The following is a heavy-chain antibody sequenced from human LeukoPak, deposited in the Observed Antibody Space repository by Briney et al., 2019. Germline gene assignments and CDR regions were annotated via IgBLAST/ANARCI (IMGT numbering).Heavy chain of an antibody. CDR1: GFDFGAYE. J-gene: IGHJ4*02. V-gene: IGHV3-48*03. CDR3: TTLGYHLDS. CDR2: FAGSDTTT. D-gene: IGHD3-22*01. Sequence: GGSLRLSCAASGFDFGAYEMNWVRQAPGKGLEWVAYFAGSDTTTYYADSVKGRFTISRDNARNSLYLQMNSLRAEDTALYYCTTLGYHLDSWGQGTLVSVSA.